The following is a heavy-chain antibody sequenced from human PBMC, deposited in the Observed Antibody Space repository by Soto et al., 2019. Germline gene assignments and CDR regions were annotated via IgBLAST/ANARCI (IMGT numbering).Heavy chain of an antibody. V-gene: IGHV3-23*01. CDR2: ISGSGGST. D-gene: IGHD2-15*01. CDR1: GCTVRSDA. CDR3: ANEFSGGPGSRGFDY. J-gene: IGHJ4*02. Sequence: GGSLRFSYTVSGCTVRSDAKRGVRQAPGKGLEWVSAISGSGGSTYYADSVKGRFTISRDNSKNTLYLQMNSLRAEDTAVYYCANEFSGGPGSRGFDYWGQGP.